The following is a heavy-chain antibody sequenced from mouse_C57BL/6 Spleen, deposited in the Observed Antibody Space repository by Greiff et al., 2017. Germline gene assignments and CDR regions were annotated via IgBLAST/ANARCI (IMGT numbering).Heavy chain of an antibody. J-gene: IGHJ3*01. CDR1: GYTFTDYN. D-gene: IGHD4-1*01. CDR3: ARSLETSWDVGFAY. Sequence: VQLQQSGPELVKPGASVKIPCKASGYTFTDYNMDWVKQSHGKSLEWIGDINTNNGGTIYNQKFKGKATLTVDKSSSTAYMELRSLTSEDTAVYYCARSLETSWDVGFAYWGQGTLVTVSA. CDR2: INTNNGGT. V-gene: IGHV1-18*01.